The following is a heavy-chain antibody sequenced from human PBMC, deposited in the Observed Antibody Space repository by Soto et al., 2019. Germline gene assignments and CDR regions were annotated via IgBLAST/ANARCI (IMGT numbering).Heavy chain of an antibody. Sequence: EVQLLESGGGLVQPGGCLRISCAASGFTFISYAMSWVRQAPGKGLEWVSAISGSGGSTYYADSVKGRFTISRDNSKNTLYLQMNSLRAEDTAVYYCAKESVTMVRGVVISRYFDLWGRGTLVTVSS. D-gene: IGHD3-10*01. J-gene: IGHJ2*01. CDR1: GFTFISYA. V-gene: IGHV3-23*01. CDR2: ISGSGGST. CDR3: AKESVTMVRGVVISRYFDL.